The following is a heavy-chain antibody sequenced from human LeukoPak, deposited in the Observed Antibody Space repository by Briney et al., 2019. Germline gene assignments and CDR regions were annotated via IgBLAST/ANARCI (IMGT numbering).Heavy chain of an antibody. V-gene: IGHV1-18*01. D-gene: IGHD2-2*01. Sequence: GASVKVSCKASGYTFTSYGISWVRQAPGQGLEWMGWISAYNGNTNYAQKLQGRVTMTTDTSTSTAYVELRSLRSDDTAVYYCARGSGYCSSTSCYPFDYWGQGTLVTVSS. CDR2: ISAYNGNT. J-gene: IGHJ4*02. CDR1: GYTFTSYG. CDR3: ARGSGYCSSTSCYPFDY.